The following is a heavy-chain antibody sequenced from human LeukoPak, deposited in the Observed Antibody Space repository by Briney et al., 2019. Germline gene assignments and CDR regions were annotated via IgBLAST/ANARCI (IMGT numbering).Heavy chain of an antibody. CDR2: IYTSGST. V-gene: IGHV4-61*02. D-gene: IGHD1-26*01. Sequence: PSETLSLTCTVSGGSISSGSYYWSWIRQPAGKGLEWIGRIYTSGSTNYNPSLKSRVTISVDTSKNQFSLKLSSVTAADTAVYYCARHPWGSYYGGYYYYMDVWGKGTTVTVSS. J-gene: IGHJ6*03. CDR1: GGSISSGSYY. CDR3: ARHPWGSYYGGYYYYMDV.